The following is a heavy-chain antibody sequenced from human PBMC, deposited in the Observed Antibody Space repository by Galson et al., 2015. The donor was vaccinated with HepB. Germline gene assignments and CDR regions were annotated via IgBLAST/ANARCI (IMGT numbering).Heavy chain of an antibody. J-gene: IGHJ2*01. D-gene: IGHD6-13*01. V-gene: IGHV3-66*01. Sequence: SLRLSCAASGFTVSSNYMSWVRQAPGKGREWVSVSYSGGSTYYADSVKGRFTISRDNSKNTLYLQMNSLRAEDTAVYYCARDGYSSSWYVRYFDLWGRGTLVTVSS. CDR3: ARDGYSSSWYVRYFDL. CDR1: GFTVSSNY. CDR2: SYSGGST.